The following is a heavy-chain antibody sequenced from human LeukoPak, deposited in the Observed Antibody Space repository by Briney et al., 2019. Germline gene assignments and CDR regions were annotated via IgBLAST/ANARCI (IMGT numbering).Heavy chain of an antibody. Sequence: ASVKVSCKASGYTFTSYYMHWVRQAPGQGLEWMGIINPSGGSTSYAQKFQGRVTMTRDTSTSTVYMELSSLRSEDTAVYYSATRRDGYRPYYYYYGMDVWGQGTTVTVSS. J-gene: IGHJ6*02. CDR1: GYTFTSYY. CDR2: INPSGGST. V-gene: IGHV1-46*01. CDR3: ATRRDGYRPYYYYYGMDV. D-gene: IGHD5-24*01.